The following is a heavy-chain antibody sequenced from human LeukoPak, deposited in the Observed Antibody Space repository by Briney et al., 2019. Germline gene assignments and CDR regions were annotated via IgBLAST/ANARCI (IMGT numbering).Heavy chain of an antibody. CDR1: GYTFTGYY. D-gene: IGHD3-22*01. V-gene: IGHV1-2*02. Sequence: ASVKVSCKASGYTFTGYYLHWVRQAPGQGLEWMGWVNPNIGDTNYAQRFQGRVTMTRDTSISTAYLELNRLRSDDTAVYYCARVGLYYDSSDAFDIWGQGTMVTASS. CDR2: VNPNIGDT. J-gene: IGHJ3*02. CDR3: ARVGLYYDSSDAFDI.